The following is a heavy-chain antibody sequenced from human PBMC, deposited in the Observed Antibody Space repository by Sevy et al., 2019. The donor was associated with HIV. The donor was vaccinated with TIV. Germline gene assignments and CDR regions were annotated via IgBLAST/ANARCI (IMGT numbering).Heavy chain of an antibody. CDR2: IIPIFGTA. J-gene: IGHJ4*02. CDR3: ARFIAVGATTSFDY. V-gene: IGHV1-69*13. CDR1: GGTFSSYA. D-gene: IGHD1-26*01. Sequence: ASVKVSCKASGGTFSSYAISWVRQAPGQGLEWMGGIIPIFGTANYAQKFQGRVTITADESTSTAYMELSSLRSEDTAVYYCARFIAVGATTSFDYWGQGTLVTVSS.